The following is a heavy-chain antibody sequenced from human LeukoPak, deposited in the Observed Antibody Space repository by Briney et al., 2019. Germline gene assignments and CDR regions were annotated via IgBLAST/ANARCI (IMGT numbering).Heavy chain of an antibody. D-gene: IGHD2-15*01. CDR2: INHSGST. CDR1: GGSFSGYY. J-gene: IGHJ4*02. CDR3: ARAQTLYCSGGSCYPYYFDC. Sequence: SETLSLTCAVYGGSFSGYYWSWIRQPPGKGLEWIGEINHSGSTNYNPSLKSRVTISVDTSKNQFSLKLSSVTAADTAVYYCARAQTLYCSGGSCYPYYFDCWGQGTLVTVSS. V-gene: IGHV4-34*01.